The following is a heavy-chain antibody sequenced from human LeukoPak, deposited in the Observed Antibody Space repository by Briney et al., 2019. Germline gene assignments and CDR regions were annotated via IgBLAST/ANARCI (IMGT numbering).Heavy chain of an antibody. J-gene: IGHJ6*03. D-gene: IGHD2-15*01. CDR2: IYTSGSI. CDR1: GGSIRSYY. V-gene: IGHV4-4*07. CDR3: ARDVEARSPGGYYYYHMDV. Sequence: SETLSLTCTVSGGSIRSYYWSWIRQPAGKGLEWIGRIYTSGSINYNPSLKSRVTMSVDTSKNQFSLKLSSMTAADTAVYYCARDVEARSPGGYYYYHMDVWGKGTTVTVSS.